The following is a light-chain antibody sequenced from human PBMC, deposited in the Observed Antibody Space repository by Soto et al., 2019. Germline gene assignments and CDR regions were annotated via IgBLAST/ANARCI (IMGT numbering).Light chain of an antibody. CDR2: DAP. CDR1: QSVSSY. J-gene: IGKJ4*01. V-gene: IGKV3-11*01. CDR3: QQRSNWPLT. Sequence: EIVMTQSPATLSSSPGERATLSCRASQSVSSYLAWYPQKPGQAPRLLIYDAPNRATGIPARFSVSESGTDLTINISSLEPEDGAVDEGQQRSNWPLTFGGGTKVDIK.